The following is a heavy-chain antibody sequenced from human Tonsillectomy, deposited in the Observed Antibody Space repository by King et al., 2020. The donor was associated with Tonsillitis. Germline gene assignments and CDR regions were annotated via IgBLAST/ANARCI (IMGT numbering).Heavy chain of an antibody. Sequence: VQLVESGGGVVQPGRSLRLSCAASGFTFSSYCMHWVRQAPGKGLEWVAVIWYDGSKIYYADSVKGRFTISRDTSKNTLSLQMNSLRAEDTAVYYCARGGYYYYYMDVWGKGTTVTVSS. CDR2: IWYDGSKI. CDR1: GFTFSSYC. J-gene: IGHJ6*03. V-gene: IGHV3-33*08. CDR3: ARGGYYYYYMDV.